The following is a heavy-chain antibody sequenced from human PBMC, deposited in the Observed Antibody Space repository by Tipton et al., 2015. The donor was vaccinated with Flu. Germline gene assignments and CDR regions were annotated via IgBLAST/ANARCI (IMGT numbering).Heavy chain of an antibody. CDR1: GYTFNTYG. CDR2: ISAYTGDT. CDR3: ARELLHGSVIFFMYAMDL. V-gene: IGHV1-18*01. D-gene: IGHD2-8*01. J-gene: IGHJ6*02. Sequence: QVQLVQSGPEVKKPGASVRVSCKASGYTFNTYGISWVRQAPGQGLEWMGWISAYTGDTNYAQKFQGRVTMTTDTSTSVAYMELRNLRADDTAVYFCARELLHGSVIFFMYAMDLWGQGTTVTVSS.